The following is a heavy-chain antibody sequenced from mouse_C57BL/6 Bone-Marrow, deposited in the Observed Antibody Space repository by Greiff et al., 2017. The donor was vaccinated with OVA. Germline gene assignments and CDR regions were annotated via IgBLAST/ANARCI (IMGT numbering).Heavy chain of an antibody. J-gene: IGHJ3*01. Sequence: QVQLQQSGAELARPGASVKLSCKASGYTFTSYGISWVKQRTGQGLEWIGEIYPRSGNTYYNEKFKGKATLTADKSSSTAYMELRSLTSEDSAVYFCARQGHYYGSSYLFAYWGQVTLVTVSA. D-gene: IGHD1-1*01. CDR3: ARQGHYYGSSYLFAY. CDR1: GYTFTSYG. V-gene: IGHV1-81*01. CDR2: IYPRSGNT.